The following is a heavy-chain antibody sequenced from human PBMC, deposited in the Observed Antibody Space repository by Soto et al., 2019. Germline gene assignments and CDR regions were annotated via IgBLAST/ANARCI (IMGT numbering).Heavy chain of an antibody. CDR3: AKGRTFFDF. Sequence: EVHLLESGGGLVQPGGSLRLSCAASGFAFTAFPMRGVARAQGKGLEWVSDISDGDGATHYADSVKGRFTISRDDSKNTLYLQMDSLRAEDAAVYYCAKGRTFFDFWGQGTLVTVSS. CDR1: GFAFTAFP. J-gene: IGHJ4*02. V-gene: IGHV3-23*01. CDR2: ISDGDGAT. D-gene: IGHD3-16*01.